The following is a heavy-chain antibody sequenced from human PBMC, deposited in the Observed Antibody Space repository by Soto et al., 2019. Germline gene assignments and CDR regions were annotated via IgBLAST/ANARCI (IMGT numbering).Heavy chain of an antibody. Sequence: QVQLVESGGGVVQPGRSLRLSCAASGFTFSSYAMHWVRQAPGKGLEWVAVISYDGSNKYYADSVKGRFTISRDNSKNTLYLQMNSLRAEDTAVYYCARDPDWSPVVTWFDPWGQGTLVTVSS. D-gene: IGHD3-9*01. CDR3: ARDPDWSPVVTWFDP. CDR2: ISYDGSNK. J-gene: IGHJ5*02. V-gene: IGHV3-30-3*01. CDR1: GFTFSSYA.